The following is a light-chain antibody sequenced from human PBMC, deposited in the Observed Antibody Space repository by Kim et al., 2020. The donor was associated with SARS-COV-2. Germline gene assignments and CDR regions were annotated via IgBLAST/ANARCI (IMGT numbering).Light chain of an antibody. CDR2: GAS. CDR1: QSVSSSY. Sequence: SPGERATLSCRASQSVSSSYLAWYQQKPGQAPRHLIYGASSRATGIPDRFSGSGSGTDFTLTISRLEPEDFAVYYCQQYGSSPLTFGGGTKVDIK. CDR3: QQYGSSPLT. V-gene: IGKV3-20*01. J-gene: IGKJ4*01.